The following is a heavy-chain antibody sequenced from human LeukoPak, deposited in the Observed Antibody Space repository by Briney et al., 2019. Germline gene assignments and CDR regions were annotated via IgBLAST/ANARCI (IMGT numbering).Heavy chain of an antibody. V-gene: IGHV4-59*08. CDR3: ARLRNGYYGLDV. CDR1: GGSISSYY. CDR2: IYYSGST. J-gene: IGHJ6*02. D-gene: IGHD1-1*01. Sequence: PSETLSLTCTVSGGSISSYYWSWIRQPPGKGLEWIGYIYYSGSTKYNPSLKSRVTISVDTSKNQFFLKLSSVTAADTAVYYCARLRNGYYGLDVWGPGTTVTVSS.